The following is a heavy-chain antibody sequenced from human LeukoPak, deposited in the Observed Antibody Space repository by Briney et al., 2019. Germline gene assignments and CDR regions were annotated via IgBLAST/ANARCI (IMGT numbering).Heavy chain of an antibody. CDR2: IYYSGST. V-gene: IGHV4-59*01. CDR1: GGSISSYY. CDR3: ARSGGSGSGKDY. D-gene: IGHD3-10*01. Sequence: SETLSLTCTVSGGSISSYYWSWIRQPPGKGLEWIGYIYYSGSTNYNPSLKSRVTISVDTSKNQFSLKLSSVTAADTAVYYCARSGGSGSGKDYWGQGTLVTVSS. J-gene: IGHJ4*02.